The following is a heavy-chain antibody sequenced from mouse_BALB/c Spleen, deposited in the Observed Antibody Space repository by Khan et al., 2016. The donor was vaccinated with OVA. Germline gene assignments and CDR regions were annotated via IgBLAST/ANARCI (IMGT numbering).Heavy chain of an antibody. J-gene: IGHJ2*01. V-gene: IGHV1-7*01. CDR3: ARDRIDY. CDR1: GYTFTSYW. CDR2: INPTSGYT. Sequence: VQLKESGAELAKPGASVKMSCTASGYTFTSYWMHWIKQRPGQGLEWIGYINPTSGYTDYNQKFKDKATLTADKSSSTAYMQLSSLTSDDSPVYYCARDRIDYWGQGTALTVSS.